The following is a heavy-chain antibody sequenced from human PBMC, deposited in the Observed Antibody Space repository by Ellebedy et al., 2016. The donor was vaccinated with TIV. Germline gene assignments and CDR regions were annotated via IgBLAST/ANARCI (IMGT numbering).Heavy chain of an antibody. CDR2: VDGENVKT. J-gene: IGHJ4*02. D-gene: IGHD2-8*02. CDR3: ARDGWETGASKTFDY. CDR1: GFIFSRYA. Sequence: AASVKVSCKASGFIFSRYAIHWVRQAPGQRPEWMGWVDGENVKTKYYQNLQGRVNITRDTSASTVYMELSSLKSEDTAVYYCARDGWETGASKTFDYWGQGTLVTVSS. V-gene: IGHV1-3*01.